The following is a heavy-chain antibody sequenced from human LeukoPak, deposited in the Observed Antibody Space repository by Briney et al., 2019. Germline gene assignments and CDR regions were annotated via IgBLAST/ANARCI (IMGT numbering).Heavy chain of an antibody. CDR3: ARSGGITGTRGAGLLSPIDY. D-gene: IGHD1-7*01. J-gene: IGHJ4*02. V-gene: IGHV3-30-3*01. Sequence: PGKSLRLSCAASGFTFSSYAMHWVRQAPGRRPEWVAVMSYDGTNIFYSDSVKGRFTISRDNSKNTLFLQMNSLRAEDTAVYYCARSGGITGTRGAGLLSPIDYWGQGTLVTVSS. CDR2: MSYDGTNI. CDR1: GFTFSSYA.